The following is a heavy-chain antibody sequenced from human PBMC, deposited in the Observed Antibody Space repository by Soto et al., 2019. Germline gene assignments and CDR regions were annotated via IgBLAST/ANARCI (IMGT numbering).Heavy chain of an antibody. V-gene: IGHV1-18*01. CDR1: GYTFSRYG. Sequence: QGQLVQSGPEVKKPGASVKVSCKASGYTFSRYGISWVRQAPGQGLEWMGWVSCYNGDTKYAQKVQGRVTMTIDTSTYTAYMELRSLTSDDTAKYYCAKNGQPPYYYYGMDVWGHGTTVTVSS. CDR2: VSCYNGDT. D-gene: IGHD2-8*01. J-gene: IGHJ6*02. CDR3: AKNGQPPYYYYGMDV.